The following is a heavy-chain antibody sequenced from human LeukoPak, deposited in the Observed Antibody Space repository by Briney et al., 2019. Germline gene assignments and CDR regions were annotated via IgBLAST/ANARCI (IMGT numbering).Heavy chain of an antibody. CDR1: GGSISSSGYY. CDR2: IYYSGST. CDR3: ARRYSGSSYFGY. V-gene: IGHV4-39*01. D-gene: IGHD1-26*01. J-gene: IGHJ4*02. Sequence: SSETLSLTCTVSGGSISSSGYYWGWIRQPPGKGLEWIGSIYYSGSTYYNPSLKSRVTISVDTSKNQFSLKLSSVTAADTAVYYCARRYSGSSYFGYWGQGTLVTVSS.